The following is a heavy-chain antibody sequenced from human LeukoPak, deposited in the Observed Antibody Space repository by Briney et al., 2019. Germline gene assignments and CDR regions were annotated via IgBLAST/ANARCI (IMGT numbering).Heavy chain of an antibody. CDR3: AKGYDFWSGPGPSFDY. D-gene: IGHD3-3*01. V-gene: IGHV3-30*02. CDR2: IRYDGSNK. Sequence: EGSLRLSCAASGFTFSSYGMHWVRQAPGKGLEWVAFIRYDGSNKYYADSVKGRFTISRDNSKNTLYLQMNSLRAEDTAVYYCAKGYDFWSGPGPSFDYWGQGTLVTVSS. J-gene: IGHJ4*02. CDR1: GFTFSSYG.